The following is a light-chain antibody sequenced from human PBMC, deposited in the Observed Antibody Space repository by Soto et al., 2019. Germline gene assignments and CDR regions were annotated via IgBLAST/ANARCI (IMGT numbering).Light chain of an antibody. V-gene: IGKV3-11*01. CDR2: DAS. CDR3: QQRSNWPWT. CDR1: QGISGY. J-gene: IGKJ1*01. Sequence: EIVLTQSPATLSLSPGERATLSCRASQGISGYLAWYKQNPGQAPRIPSYDASNRATGIPVRVSGSGSGTEYTLTITNLEAEDFEIYYCQQRSNWPWTFGQGTKVDIK.